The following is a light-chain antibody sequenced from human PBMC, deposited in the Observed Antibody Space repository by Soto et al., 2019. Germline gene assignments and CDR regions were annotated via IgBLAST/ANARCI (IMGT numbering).Light chain of an antibody. J-gene: IGKJ1*01. CDR2: KAS. CDR3: QHYNSYSEA. Sequence: DIQMTQSPSTTSGSVGDRVTITCRASQTISSWLAWYQQKPGKAPKLLIYKASTLKSGVPSRFSGSGSGTEFTLTISSLQPDDFATYYCQHYNSYSEAFGQGAKVDI. CDR1: QTISSW. V-gene: IGKV1-5*03.